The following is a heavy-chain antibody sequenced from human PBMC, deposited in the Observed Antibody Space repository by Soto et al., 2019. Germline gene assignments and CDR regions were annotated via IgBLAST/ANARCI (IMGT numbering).Heavy chain of an antibody. V-gene: IGHV3-23*01. CDR3: AKYYGDRQTDY. CDR1: GFTFSRYA. Sequence: EVQLLESGGGLVQPGESLRLSCAASGFTFSRYAMSWVRQAPGKGLEWVSAISGSGGRTYYADSVKGRFTISRDNSKNTLYLQMNSLRAEDTAVYYCAKYYGDRQTDYWGQGTLVTVSS. D-gene: IGHD4-17*01. CDR2: ISGSGGRT. J-gene: IGHJ4*02.